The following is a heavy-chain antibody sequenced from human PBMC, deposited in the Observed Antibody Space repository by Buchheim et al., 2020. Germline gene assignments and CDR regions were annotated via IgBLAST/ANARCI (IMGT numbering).Heavy chain of an antibody. CDR1: GYTFTGYY. D-gene: IGHD5-24*01. J-gene: IGHJ6*02. Sequence: QVQLVQSGAEVKKPGASVKVSCKASGYTFTGYYMHWVRQAPGQGLEWMGWINPNSGGTNYAQKVQGRVTMTRDTSISTAYMELSRLRSDDTAVYYCARVMPDGYNFGYYYGMDVWGQGTT. V-gene: IGHV1-2*02. CDR3: ARVMPDGYNFGYYYGMDV. CDR2: INPNSGGT.